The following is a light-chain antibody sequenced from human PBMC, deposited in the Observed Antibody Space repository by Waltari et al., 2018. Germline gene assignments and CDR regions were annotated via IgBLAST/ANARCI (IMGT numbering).Light chain of an antibody. CDR1: QGIGNN. J-gene: IGKJ2*03. V-gene: IGKV1-39*01. Sequence: DIQMTQSPSSLSASVGDTVTITCQASQGIGNNLNWYQQIPGKAPKLLIYTASSLQSGIPSRFSGSGSGTDFTLTINSLQPEDFATYYCQQGYSYPYSFGQGTKVEIK. CDR2: TAS. CDR3: QQGYSYPYS.